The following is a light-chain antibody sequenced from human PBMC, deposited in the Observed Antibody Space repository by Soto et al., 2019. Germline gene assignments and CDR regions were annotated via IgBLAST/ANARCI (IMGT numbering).Light chain of an antibody. CDR1: QSVSSN. CDR3: HQYNNWPPTWT. V-gene: IGKV3-15*01. J-gene: IGKJ1*01. CDR2: GAS. Sequence: EIVMTQSPATLSVSPGERATLSCRASQSVSSNLAWYQQKPGQAPRLLIYGASTRATGIPARFSGSGSGTEFTLTISSLQSEDFAVYYCHQYNNWPPTWTFGQGTKVEIK.